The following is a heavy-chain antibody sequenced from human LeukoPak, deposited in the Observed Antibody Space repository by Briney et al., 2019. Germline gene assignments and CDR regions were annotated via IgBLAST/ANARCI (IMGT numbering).Heavy chain of an antibody. CDR3: VRRSSGYYYMDV. J-gene: IGHJ6*03. Sequence: PGGSLRLSCAASGFTFSSYGMHWVRQAPGKGLEWVAFIRYDASNKYYADSVKGRFTTSRDNSKNTLYLQMNSLRAEDTAVYYCVRRSSGYYYMDVWGKGTTVTVSS. V-gene: IGHV3-30*02. CDR2: IRYDASNK. CDR1: GFTFSSYG. D-gene: IGHD3-22*01.